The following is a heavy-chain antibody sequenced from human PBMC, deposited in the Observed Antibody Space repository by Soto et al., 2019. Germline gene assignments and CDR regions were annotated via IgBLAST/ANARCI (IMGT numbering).Heavy chain of an antibody. CDR2: IYYSGST. J-gene: IGHJ2*01. CDR1: GGSISSGDYY. V-gene: IGHV4-30-4*01. CDR3: ARAQPPDGRLPSLVHWYFDL. D-gene: IGHD4-17*01. Sequence: QVQLQESGPGLVKPSQTLSLTCTVSGGSISSGDYYWSWIRQPPGKGLEWIGYIYYSGSTYYNPSLKGRVTISVDTSKSQFSLKLSSVTAADTAVYYCARAQPPDGRLPSLVHWYFDLWGRGTLVTVSS.